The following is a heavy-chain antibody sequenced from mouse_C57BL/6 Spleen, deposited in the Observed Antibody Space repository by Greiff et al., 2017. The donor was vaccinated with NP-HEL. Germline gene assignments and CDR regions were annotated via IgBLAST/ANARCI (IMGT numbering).Heavy chain of an antibody. CDR1: GFTFTDYY. CDR3: ARYYYEYGYAMDY. V-gene: IGHV7-3*01. Sequence: EVQRVESGGGLVQPGGSLSLSCAASGFTFTDYYMSWVRQPPGKALEWLGFIRNKANGYTTEYSASVKGRFTISRDNSQSILYLQMNALRAEDSATYYCARYYYEYGYAMDYWGQGTSVTVSS. D-gene: IGHD2-4*01. J-gene: IGHJ4*01. CDR2: IRNKANGYTT.